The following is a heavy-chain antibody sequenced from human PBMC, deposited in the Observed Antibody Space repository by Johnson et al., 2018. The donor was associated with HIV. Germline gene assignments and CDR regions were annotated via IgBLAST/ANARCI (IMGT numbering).Heavy chain of an antibody. CDR1: GFTFSSYG. CDR2: ISSDGSNK. D-gene: IGHD3-3*01. V-gene: IGHV3-30*18. Sequence: QVQLVESGGGVDQPGRSLRLSCAASGFTFSSYGMHWVRQAPGKGLEWVAFISSDGSNKYFAVSVTGRFSISRDNSKNTLYLQMNSLTAEDTAVYYFAKPQWVSSGAFDIWGQGTMVTVSS. J-gene: IGHJ3*02. CDR3: AKPQWVSSGAFDI.